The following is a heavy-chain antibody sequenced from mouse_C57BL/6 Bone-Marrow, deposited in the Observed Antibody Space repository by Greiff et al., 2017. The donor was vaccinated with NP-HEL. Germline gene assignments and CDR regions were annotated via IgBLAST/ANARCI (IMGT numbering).Heavy chain of an antibody. CDR1: GYTFTSYG. D-gene: IGHD1-1*01. J-gene: IGHJ3*01. Sequence: QVQLQQSGAELARPGASVKLSCKASGYTFTSYGISWVKQRTGQGLEWIGEIYPRSGNTYYNEKFKGKATLTADKSSSTAYMELRSLTSEDSAVYFCARDVYYEGFAYWGQGTLVTVSA. CDR2: IYPRSGNT. V-gene: IGHV1-81*01. CDR3: ARDVYYEGFAY.